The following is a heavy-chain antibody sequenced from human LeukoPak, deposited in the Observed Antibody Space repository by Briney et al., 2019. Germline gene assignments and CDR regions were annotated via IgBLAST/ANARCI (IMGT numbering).Heavy chain of an antibody. Sequence: PSETLSLTCAVSGGSISSSYYWSWIRQPPGKGLEWIGYIYYSGSTNYNPSLKSRVTISVDTSKKQFSLKLSSVTAADTAVYYCARSKDILTGYCFDYWGQGTLVTVSS. CDR3: ARSKDILTGYCFDY. CDR1: GGSISSSYY. J-gene: IGHJ4*02. D-gene: IGHD3-9*01. CDR2: IYYSGST. V-gene: IGHV4-61*01.